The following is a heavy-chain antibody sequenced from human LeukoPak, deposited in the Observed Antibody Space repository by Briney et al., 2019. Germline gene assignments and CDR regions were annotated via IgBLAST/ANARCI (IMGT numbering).Heavy chain of an antibody. Sequence: GGSLRLSCAASGFTFSSYWMYWVRQAPGKGLVWVSRINSDGSSAIYADSVKGRFTISRDNAKNTLYVQMNSLRAEDTAVYYCARGPARRTLTGTYYFDYWGQGTLVTVSS. J-gene: IGHJ4*02. CDR1: GFTFSSYW. CDR3: ARGPARRTLTGTYYFDY. D-gene: IGHD3-9*01. CDR2: INSDGSSA. V-gene: IGHV3-74*01.